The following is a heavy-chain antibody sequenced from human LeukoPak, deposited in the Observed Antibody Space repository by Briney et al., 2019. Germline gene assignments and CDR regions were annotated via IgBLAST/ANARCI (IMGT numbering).Heavy chain of an antibody. V-gene: IGHV3-74*01. CDR1: GFPFSEYW. J-gene: IGHJ4*02. D-gene: IGHD3-10*01. CDR2: ISPDGSLT. Sequence: GGSLRLSCAASGFPFSEYWMHWVRQAPGKGLQWVSRISPDGSLTPYVDSVKDRFTISRDNAKNTLYLQMSSLRAEDTAVYYCAVDYYGSGSHWGQGALVTVSA. CDR3: AVDYYGSGSH.